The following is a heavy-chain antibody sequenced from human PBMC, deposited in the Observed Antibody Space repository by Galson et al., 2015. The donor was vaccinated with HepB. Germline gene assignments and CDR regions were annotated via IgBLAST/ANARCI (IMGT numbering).Heavy chain of an antibody. V-gene: IGHV3-30-3*01. J-gene: IGHJ4*02. CDR2: ISYDGSNK. CDR1: GFTFSSYA. CDR3: ARVWGGSSGY. Sequence: SLRLSCAASGFTFSSYAMHWVRQAPGKGLEWVAVISYDGSNKYYADSVKGRFTISRDNSKNTLYLQMNSLRAEDTAVYYCARVWGGSSGYWGQGTLVTVSS. D-gene: IGHD3-22*01.